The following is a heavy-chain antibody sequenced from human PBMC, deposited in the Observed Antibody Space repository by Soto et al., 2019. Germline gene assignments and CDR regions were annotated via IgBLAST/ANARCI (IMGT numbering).Heavy chain of an antibody. D-gene: IGHD6-13*01. J-gene: IGHJ4*02. CDR1: GFVFTNFW. CDR2: IDTSGHST. Sequence: GGSLRLSCEASGFVFTNFWMHWVRHVPGKGLVWVARIDTSGHSTNYAESVKGRFTISRDNAKNTVSLQMNSLRVEDTGVYYCAKDSWYFDLWSQGAQVTVSS. V-gene: IGHV3-74*01. CDR3: AKDSWYFDL.